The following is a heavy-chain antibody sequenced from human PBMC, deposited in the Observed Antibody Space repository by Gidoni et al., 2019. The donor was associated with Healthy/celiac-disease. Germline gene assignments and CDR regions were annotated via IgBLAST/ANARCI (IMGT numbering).Heavy chain of an antibody. CDR3: ARAWDIVGPYYFDY. J-gene: IGHJ4*02. CDR1: GFTVSSNY. V-gene: IGHV3-53*01. CDR2: IYSGGST. D-gene: IGHD5-12*01. Sequence: EVQLVESGGGLIQPGGSLRLSCAASGFTVSSNYMSWVRQAPGKGLEWVSVIYSGGSTYYADSVKGRFTISRDNSKNTLYLQMNSLRAEDTAVYYCARAWDIVGPYYFDYWGQGTLDTVSS.